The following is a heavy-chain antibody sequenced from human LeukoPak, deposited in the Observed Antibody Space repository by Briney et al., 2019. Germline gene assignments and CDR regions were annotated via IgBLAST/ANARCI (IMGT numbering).Heavy chain of an antibody. V-gene: IGHV1-69*13. D-gene: IGHD5-12*01. CDR1: GGTFSSYA. CDR2: IIPIFGTA. J-gene: IGHJ4*02. CDR3: ARGIVATIFGFDY. Sequence: VASVKVSCKASGGTFSSYAISWVRQAPGQGLEWMGGIIPIFGTASYAQKFQGRVTITADESTSTAYMELSSLRSEDTAVYYCARGIVATIFGFDYWGQETLVTVSS.